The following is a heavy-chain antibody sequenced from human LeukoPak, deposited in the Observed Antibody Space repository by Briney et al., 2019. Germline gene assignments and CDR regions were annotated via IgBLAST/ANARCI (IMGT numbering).Heavy chain of an antibody. V-gene: IGHV4-4*07. CDR2: IYSSGST. J-gene: IGHJ4*02. D-gene: IGHD6-19*01. CDR1: GVSISSYF. Sequence: PSETLSLTCTVSGVSISSYFWSWVRQPAGKGLEWIGRIYSSGSTKYNPSLQSRVTMSLDTSKEQLSQNLGSVTAADTAVYYCARAGSSGGLCDYWGQGILVTVSS. CDR3: ARAGSSGGLCDY.